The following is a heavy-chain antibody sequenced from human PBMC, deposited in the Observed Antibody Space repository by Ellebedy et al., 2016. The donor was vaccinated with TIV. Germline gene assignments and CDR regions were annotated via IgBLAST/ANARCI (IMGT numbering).Heavy chain of an antibody. D-gene: IGHD7-27*01. CDR3: ARAPPPRGDRSADAFDI. CDR2: IIPILDIT. Sequence: AASVKVSCKASGGTFSRHVISWVRQAPGQGLEWMGRIIPILDITNYAQNFQGRVTITADKSTSTAYMELSSLRSEDTAVYYCARAPPPRGDRSADAFDIWGQGTMVTVSS. CDR1: GGTFSRHV. J-gene: IGHJ3*02. V-gene: IGHV1-69*04.